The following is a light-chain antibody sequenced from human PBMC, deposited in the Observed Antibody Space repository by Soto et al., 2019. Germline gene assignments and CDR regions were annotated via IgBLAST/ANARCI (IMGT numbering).Light chain of an antibody. Sequence: QSALTQPASVSGSPGQSITISCTGTSSDVGSYNLVSWYQQHPGKAPKLMIYEGSKRPSGVSNRFSGSKSGNTASLTISGLQAEDEADDYCCSYAGSSTWVVGGGTQLTVL. V-gene: IGLV2-23*01. CDR3: CSYAGSSTWV. CDR1: SSDVGSYNL. CDR2: EGS. J-gene: IGLJ3*02.